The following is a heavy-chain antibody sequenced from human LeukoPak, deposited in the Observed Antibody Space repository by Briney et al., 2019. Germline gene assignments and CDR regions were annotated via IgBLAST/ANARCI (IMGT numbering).Heavy chain of an antibody. CDR2: ISSSSSYI. CDR3: ARDICSGGSCYFDY. D-gene: IGHD2-15*01. J-gene: IGHJ4*02. CDR1: GFTFSNYS. Sequence: GGSLRLSCAASGFTFSNYSMNWVRQAPGKGLEWVSSISSSSSYIYYADSVKGRFTISRDNAKNSLYLQMNSLRAEDTAVYYCARDICSGGSCYFDYWGQGTLVTVSS. V-gene: IGHV3-21*01.